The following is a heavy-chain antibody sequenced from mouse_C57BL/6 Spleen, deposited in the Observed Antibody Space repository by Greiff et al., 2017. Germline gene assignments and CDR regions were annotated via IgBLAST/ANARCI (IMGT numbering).Heavy chain of an antibody. J-gene: IGHJ4*01. Sequence: VKLMEPGPELVKPGASVKISCKASGYAFSSSWLNWVKQRPGKGLEWIGRIYPGDGDTNYNGKFKGKATLTADKSSSTAYMQLSSLTSEDSAVYFCARGYYGYAMDYWGQGTSVTVSS. CDR1: GYAFSSSW. D-gene: IGHD1-1*01. CDR3: ARGYYGYAMDY. V-gene: IGHV1-82*01. CDR2: IYPGDGDT.